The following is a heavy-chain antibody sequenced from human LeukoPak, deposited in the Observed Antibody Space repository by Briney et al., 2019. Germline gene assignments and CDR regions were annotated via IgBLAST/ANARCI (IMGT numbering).Heavy chain of an antibody. V-gene: IGHV3-23*01. D-gene: IGHD6-19*01. Sequence: GGSLRLSCAASGFSFSSYAMSWVRQAPGKGLEWVSGISTTGITTYYADSVKGRFTISRDNSKNTLYLQMNSLRVDDTAEYYCAKNTLIAVAGPNWFDPWGQGTLVTVSS. J-gene: IGHJ5*02. CDR1: GFSFSSYA. CDR3: AKNTLIAVAGPNWFDP. CDR2: ISTTGITT.